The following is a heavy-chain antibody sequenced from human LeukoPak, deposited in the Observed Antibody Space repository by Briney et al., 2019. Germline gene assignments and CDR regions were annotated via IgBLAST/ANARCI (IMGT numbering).Heavy chain of an antibody. J-gene: IGHJ3*02. D-gene: IGHD6-19*01. CDR2: INPSGGST. Sequence: GASVKVSCTASGYTFTSYYMHWVRQAPGQGLEWMGIINPSGGSTSYAQKFQGRVTMTRDTSTSTVYMELSSLRSEDTAVYYCARGKSYPLAVAADRDAFDIWGQGTMVTVSS. CDR1: GYTFTSYY. CDR3: ARGKSYPLAVAADRDAFDI. V-gene: IGHV1-46*01.